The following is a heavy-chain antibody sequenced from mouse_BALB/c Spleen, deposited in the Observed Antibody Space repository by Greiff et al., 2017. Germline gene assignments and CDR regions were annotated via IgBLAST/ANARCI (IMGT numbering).Heavy chain of an antibody. D-gene: IGHD1-1*01. V-gene: IGHV8-12*01. CDR3: ARRAYYGSSYHFDY. CDR2: IWWDDDK. J-gene: IGHJ2*01. CDR1: GFSLTSYG. Sequence: QVQLQQSGPGLVAPSQSLSITCTVSGFSLTSYGVSWVRQPPGKGLEWLAHIWWDDDKYYNPSLKSRLTISKDTSRNQVFLKITSVDTADTATYYCARRAYYGSSYHFDYWGQGTTLTVSS.